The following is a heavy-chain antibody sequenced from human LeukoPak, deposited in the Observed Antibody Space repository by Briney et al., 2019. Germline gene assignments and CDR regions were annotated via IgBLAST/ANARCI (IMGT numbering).Heavy chain of an antibody. V-gene: IGHV3-23*01. D-gene: IGHD2-15*01. Sequence: GGSLRLSCAASGFNFRNYDMSWVRQAPGKGLEWVSGISADGGSSEYADSVKGRFSISRDNSKNTLYLQMNSLRVEDTAVYYRPGLGGWGSEPFVGLDIRGQGTTVTVAS. CDR1: GFNFRNYD. CDR2: ISADGGSS. J-gene: IGHJ3*02. CDR3: PGLGGWGSEPFVGLDI.